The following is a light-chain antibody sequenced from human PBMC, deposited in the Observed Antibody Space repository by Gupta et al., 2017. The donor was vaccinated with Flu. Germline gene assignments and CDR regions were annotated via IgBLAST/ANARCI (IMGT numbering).Light chain of an antibody. CDR3: QQYYSYPWT. CDR1: QGISSY. J-gene: IGKJ1*01. Sequence: PSSLSASTGDTVTITCRASQGISSYLAWYQQKPGKAPKLLIYAASTLQSGVPSRFSGSGSGTDFTLTISCLQSEDFATYYCQQYYSYPWTFGQGTKVEIK. V-gene: IGKV1-8*01. CDR2: AAS.